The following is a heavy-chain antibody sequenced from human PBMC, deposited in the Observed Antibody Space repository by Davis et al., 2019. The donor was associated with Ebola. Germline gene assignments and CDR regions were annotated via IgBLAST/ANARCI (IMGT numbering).Heavy chain of an antibody. J-gene: IGHJ4*02. CDR3: AKGGYYDSSGYRAYFDY. CDR1: GFTFSSYG. Sequence: GESLKISCAASGFTFSSYGMHWVRQAPGKGLEWVAVISYDGSNKYYADSVKGRFTISRDNSKNTLYLQMNSLRTEDTAVYYCAKGGYYDSSGYRAYFDYWGQGTLVTVSS. D-gene: IGHD3-22*01. V-gene: IGHV3-30*18. CDR2: ISYDGSNK.